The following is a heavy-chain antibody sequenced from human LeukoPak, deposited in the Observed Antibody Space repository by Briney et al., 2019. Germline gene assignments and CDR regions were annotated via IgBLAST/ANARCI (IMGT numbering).Heavy chain of an antibody. CDR1: GFTFDSHS. D-gene: IGHD3-3*02. CDR2: ITPSGVTM. CDR3: ARDGAFLGPHWWFDL. Sequence: GGSLRLSCVASGFTFDSHSLNWVRQAPGKGLEWLSYITPSGVTMYNSDSVRGRFTISRDNAKNSVHLQMNGLTAEDTAIYYCARDGAFLGPHWWFDLWGRGTLVTVSS. J-gene: IGHJ2*01. V-gene: IGHV3-48*04.